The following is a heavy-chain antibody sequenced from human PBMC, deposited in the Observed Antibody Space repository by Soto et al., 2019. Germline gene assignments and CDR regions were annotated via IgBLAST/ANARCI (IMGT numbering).Heavy chain of an antibody. CDR1: GGSISSYY. CDR3: ARLQAETTIFGVVITDYYYYYMDV. D-gene: IGHD3-3*01. CDR2: IYYSGST. V-gene: IGHV4-59*08. J-gene: IGHJ6*03. Sequence: SETLSLTCTVSGGSISSYYWSWIRQPPGKGLEWIGYIYYSGSTNYNPSLKSRVTISVDTSKNQFSLKLSSVTAADTAVYYCARLQAETTIFGVVITDYYYYYMDVWGKGTTVTVSS.